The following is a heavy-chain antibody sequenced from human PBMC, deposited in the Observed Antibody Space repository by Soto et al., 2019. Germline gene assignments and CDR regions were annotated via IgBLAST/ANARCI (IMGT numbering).Heavy chain of an antibody. CDR3: AKRPYDSTWHFDL. J-gene: IGHJ2*01. V-gene: IGHV3-23*01. CDR2: IRGNGDST. Sequence: EVQLLESGGGLVQPGGSLRLSCAASGFTFSSYAMNWVRQAPGKGLEWVSGIRGNGDSTYYADSVKGRFTISRDNSKNILYLPMNSLRAEDTALYYCAKRPYDSTWHFDLWGRGTLVTVSS. CDR1: GFTFSSYA. D-gene: IGHD3-22*01.